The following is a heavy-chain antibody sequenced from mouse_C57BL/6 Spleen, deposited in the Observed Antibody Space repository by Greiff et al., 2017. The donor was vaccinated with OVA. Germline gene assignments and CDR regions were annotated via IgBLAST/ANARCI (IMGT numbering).Heavy chain of an antibody. V-gene: IGHV5-16*01. J-gene: IGHJ2*01. CDR1: GFSFSDYY. CDR3: ARGRDYLDY. CDR2: INYDGSST. D-gene: IGHD3-3*01. Sequence: EVKLVESEGGLVQPGSSMKLSCTASGFSFSDYYMAWVRQVPEKGLEWVANINYDGSSTYYLDSLKSRFIISRDNAKNILYLQMSSLKYEDTATYYGARGRDYLDYWGQGTTLTVSS.